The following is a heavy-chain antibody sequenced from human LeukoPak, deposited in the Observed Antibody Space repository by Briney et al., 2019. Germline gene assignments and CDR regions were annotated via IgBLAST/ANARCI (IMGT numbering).Heavy chain of an antibody. CDR1: GFTFSSYD. J-gene: IGHJ4*02. D-gene: IGHD3-3*01. V-gene: IGHV3-13*01. CDR3: ARGRSSYDFWSGYPFDY. CDR2: IGTAGDT. Sequence: GGSLRLSCAASGFTFSSYDMHWVRQAPGKGLEWVSAIGTAGDTYYPGSVKGRFTISRENAKNSLYLQMNSLRAGDTAVYYCARGRSSYDFWSGYPFDYWGQGTLVTVSS.